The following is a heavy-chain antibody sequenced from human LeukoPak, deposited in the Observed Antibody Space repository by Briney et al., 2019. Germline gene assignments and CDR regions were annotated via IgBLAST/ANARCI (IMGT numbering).Heavy chain of an antibody. CDR1: GGSFSGYY. CDR2: INHSGST. V-gene: IGHV4-34*01. D-gene: IGHD3-22*01. Sequence: SETLSLTCAVYGGSFSGYYWSWIRQPPGKGLEWIGEINHSGSTNYNPSLKSRVTISVDTSKNQFSLKLCSVTAADTAVYYCARGQKRYYYDSSGYPLKSWGQGTLVTVSS. J-gene: IGHJ4*02. CDR3: ARGQKRYYYDSSGYPLKS.